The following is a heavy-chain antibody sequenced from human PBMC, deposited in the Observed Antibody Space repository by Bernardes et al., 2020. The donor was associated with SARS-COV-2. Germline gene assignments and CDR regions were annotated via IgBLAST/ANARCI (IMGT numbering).Heavy chain of an antibody. V-gene: IGHV4-39*01. Sequence: SETLSLTCTVSGGSISSSSYYWGWIRQPPGKGLEWIGSIYYSGSTYYNPSLKSRVTISVDTSKNQFSLKLSSVTAADTAVYYCARRSGDYELEYFQHWGQGTLVTVSS. CDR2: IYYSGST. CDR3: ARRSGDYELEYFQH. CDR1: GGSISSSSYY. D-gene: IGHD4-17*01. J-gene: IGHJ1*01.